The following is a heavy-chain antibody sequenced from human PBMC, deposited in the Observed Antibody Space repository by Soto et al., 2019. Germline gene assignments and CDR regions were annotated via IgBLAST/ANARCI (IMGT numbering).Heavy chain of an antibody. CDR1: GGTFSSYA. D-gene: IGHD1-7*01. J-gene: IGHJ4*02. V-gene: IGHV1-69*01. CDR3: PCAHDPGTNIPAY. Sequence: QVQLVQSGAEVTKHGSSVKVSCKASGGTFSSYAISWVRQAPGQGLEWMGGIIPLFGTANYAQKFQGIVTITADESTSTAYMELSSLRTEDTAVHYWPCAHDPGTNIPAYWGQGSLVTVSS. CDR2: IIPLFGTA.